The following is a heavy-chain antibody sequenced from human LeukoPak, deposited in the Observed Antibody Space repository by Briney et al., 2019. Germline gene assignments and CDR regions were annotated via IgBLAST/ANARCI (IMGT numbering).Heavy chain of an antibody. V-gene: IGHV4-59*01. CDR1: GGAISSYY. D-gene: IGHD3-3*01. CDR2: IYYSGST. J-gene: IGHJ6*03. CDR3: GRASIWSGPYYYYMDV. Sequence: PSETLSLTCTVSGGAISSYYWSWIRQPPGKGLEGIGYIYYSGSTNYNPSLKSRVTISVDTSKSQFSLKLSSVSAADTAMYYCGRASIWSGPYYYYMDVWGKGTTVTVSS.